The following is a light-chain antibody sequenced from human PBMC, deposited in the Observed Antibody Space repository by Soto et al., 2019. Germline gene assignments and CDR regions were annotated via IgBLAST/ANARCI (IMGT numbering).Light chain of an antibody. J-gene: IGKJ1*01. V-gene: IGKV3-15*01. CDR1: QSFSSN. CDR3: QQYGSSPVT. CDR2: GAS. Sequence: EIVMTQSPATLSVSPGERATLSCRASQSFSSNLAWYQQKPGQAPRPLIYGASTRATGIPARFSGSGSGTDFTLTISRLEPEDFAVYYCQQYGSSPVTFGQGTKVDIK.